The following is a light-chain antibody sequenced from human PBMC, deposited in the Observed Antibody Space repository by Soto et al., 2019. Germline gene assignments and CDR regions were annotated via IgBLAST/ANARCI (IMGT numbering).Light chain of an antibody. J-gene: IGKJ4*01. V-gene: IGKV1D-12*01. CDR2: AAS. Sequence: DIQMTQSPSSVSASVGDRVTITCRASEGISSWLAWYQQKPGKAPKLLIYAASSLPSGFPPRFSVSGSGTDFTLTIVSLHPEDFATYYYQQANSFPLTCGGGTKVEIK. CDR3: QQANSFPLT. CDR1: EGISSW.